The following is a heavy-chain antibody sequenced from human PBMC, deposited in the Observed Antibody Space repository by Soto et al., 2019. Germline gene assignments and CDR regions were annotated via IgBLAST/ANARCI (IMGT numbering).Heavy chain of an antibody. V-gene: IGHV3-23*01. CDR1: GFTFSNYA. CDR3: ATALRDTSTGGF. Sequence: GGSLRLSCAASGFTFSNYAMNWVRQAPGKGLQWVSTISDRDLSTYYSDSVKGRFTISRDDFRGMLYLQMDSLRVEDTATYYCATALRDTSTGGFWGQGTLVTVSS. CDR2: ISDRDLST. D-gene: IGHD6-25*01. J-gene: IGHJ4*02.